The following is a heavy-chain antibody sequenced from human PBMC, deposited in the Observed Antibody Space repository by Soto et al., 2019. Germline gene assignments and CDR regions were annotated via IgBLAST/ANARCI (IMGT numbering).Heavy chain of an antibody. CDR2: IIPILGIA. J-gene: IGHJ4*02. CDR1: RGTFSSYT. CDR3: ARELHRIAAAGTLDY. Sequence: ASVKVSCKASRGTFSSYTISWVQQAPGQGLEWMGRIIPILGIANYAQKFQGRVTITADKSTSTAYMELSSLRSEDTAVYYCARELHRIAAAGTLDYWGRGTLVTVSS. V-gene: IGHV1-69*04. D-gene: IGHD6-13*01.